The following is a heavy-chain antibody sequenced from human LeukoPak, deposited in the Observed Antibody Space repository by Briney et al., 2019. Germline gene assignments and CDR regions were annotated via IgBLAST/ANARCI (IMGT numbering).Heavy chain of an antibody. D-gene: IGHD4-17*01. CDR2: IYHSGST. J-gene: IGHJ4*02. V-gene: IGHV4-4*02. Sequence: SGTLSLTCAVSGGSISSSNWWSWVRQPPGKGLEWIGEIYHSGSTNYNPSLKGRVTISVDKSKNQFSLKLSSVTAADTAVYYCASKLYGDARTFDYWGRGTLVTVS. CDR3: ASKLYGDARTFDY. CDR1: GGSISSSNW.